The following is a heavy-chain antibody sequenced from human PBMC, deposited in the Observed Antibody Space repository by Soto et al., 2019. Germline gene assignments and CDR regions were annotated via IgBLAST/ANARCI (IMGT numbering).Heavy chain of an antibody. V-gene: IGHV1-3*01. J-gene: IGHJ5*02. D-gene: IGHD2-2*01. CDR1: GYTFTSYA. Sequence: GASVKVSCKASGYTFTSYAMHWVRQAPGQRLEWMGWINAGNGNTKYSQKFQGRVTITRDTSASTAYMELSSLRSDDTAVYCCARVVPGAEAWFGPWGQGTLVTVSS. CDR3: ARVVPGAEAWFGP. CDR2: INAGNGNT.